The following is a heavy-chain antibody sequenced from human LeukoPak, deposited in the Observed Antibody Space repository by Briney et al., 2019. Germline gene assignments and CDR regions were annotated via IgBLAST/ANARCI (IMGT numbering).Heavy chain of an antibody. Sequence: SVKVSCKASGGTFSSYAISWVRQAPGQGLEWMGGIIPIFGTANYAQKFQGRVTITTDESTSTAYMELSSLRSEDTAVYYCARGPFPVAGYFDYWGQGTLVTVSS. D-gene: IGHD6-19*01. J-gene: IGHJ4*02. CDR1: GGTFSSYA. V-gene: IGHV1-69*05. CDR3: ARGPFPVAGYFDY. CDR2: IIPIFGTA.